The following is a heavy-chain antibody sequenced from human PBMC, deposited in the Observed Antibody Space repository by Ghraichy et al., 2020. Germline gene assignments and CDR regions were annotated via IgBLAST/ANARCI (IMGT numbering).Heavy chain of an antibody. J-gene: IGHJ6*02. CDR2: IYYSGST. CDR1: GGSLSSSSYY. CDR3: ARRRDYYDSSGYYPTYYYYGMDV. Sequence: GGSLSSSSYYWGWIRQPPGKGLEWIGSIYYSGSTYYNPSLKSRVTISVDTSKNQFSLKLSSVTAADTAVYYCARRRDYYDSSGYYPTYYYYGMDVWGQGTTVTVSS. D-gene: IGHD3-22*01. V-gene: IGHV4-39*01.